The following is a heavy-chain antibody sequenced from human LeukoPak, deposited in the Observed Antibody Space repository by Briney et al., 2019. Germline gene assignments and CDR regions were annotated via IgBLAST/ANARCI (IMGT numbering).Heavy chain of an antibody. CDR1: GGSFSGYY. Sequence: SETLSLTCAVYGGSFSGYYWSWIRQPPGKGLEWIGEINHSGSTNYNPSLKSRVTISVDTSKNQFSLKLISVTAADTAVYYCASGYSGHDYWGQGTLVTVSS. CDR3: ASGYSGHDY. J-gene: IGHJ4*02. D-gene: IGHD2-15*01. V-gene: IGHV4-34*01. CDR2: INHSGST.